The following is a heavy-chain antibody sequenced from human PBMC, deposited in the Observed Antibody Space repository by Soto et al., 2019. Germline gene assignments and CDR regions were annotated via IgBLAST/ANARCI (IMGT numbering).Heavy chain of an antibody. Sequence: GAPVKVSCKASGYTFTSNGISWVRQAPGQGLEWMGWISAYNGNTNYAQKLQGRVTMTTDTSTSTAYMELRSLRSDDTAVYYCARDLDYGDYTDAFDIWGQGTMVTVSS. CDR1: GYTFTSNG. CDR2: ISAYNGNT. J-gene: IGHJ3*02. V-gene: IGHV1-18*01. D-gene: IGHD4-17*01. CDR3: ARDLDYGDYTDAFDI.